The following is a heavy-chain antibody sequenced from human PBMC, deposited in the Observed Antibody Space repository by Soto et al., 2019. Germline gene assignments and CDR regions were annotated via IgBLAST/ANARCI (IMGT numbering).Heavy chain of an antibody. D-gene: IGHD6-19*01. Sequence: QVQLVESGGGVVQPGRSLRLSCAASGFTFSSYTMHWVRQAPGKGLEWVAVISYDDGVNKYYADSVKGRFTISRDNSKYTLYLQMISLRVEDTAVYYCARSIAVAGTPEFDYWGQGALVTVSS. V-gene: IGHV3-30-3*01. CDR2: ISYDDGVNK. J-gene: IGHJ4*02. CDR3: ARSIAVAGTPEFDY. CDR1: GFTFSSYT.